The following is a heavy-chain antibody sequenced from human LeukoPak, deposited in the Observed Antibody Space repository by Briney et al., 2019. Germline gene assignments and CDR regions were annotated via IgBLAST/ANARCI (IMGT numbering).Heavy chain of an antibody. J-gene: IGHJ2*01. V-gene: IGHV3-11*04. D-gene: IGHD6-6*01. CDR3: AKRFGAARPDWYFDL. CDR1: GFTFSXYX. CDR2: ISSSGSTI. Sequence: CAASGFTFSXYXXSWVXQAPGKXXXXXXYISSSGSTIYYADSVKGRFTISRDNSKNTLYLQMNSLRAEDTAVYYCAKRFGAARPDWYFDLWGRGTLVTVSS.